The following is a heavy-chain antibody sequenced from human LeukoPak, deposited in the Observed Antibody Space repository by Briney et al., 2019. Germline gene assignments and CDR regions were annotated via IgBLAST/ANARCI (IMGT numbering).Heavy chain of an antibody. CDR2: ISTDGSVT. D-gene: IGHD3-10*01. CDR1: GFTFSNFG. V-gene: IGHV3-74*01. CDR3: ARIGGSGSYSGHYFDH. Sequence: GGSLRLSCAASGFTFSNFGMHWVRRAPGKGLVWVSRISTDGSVTSYADSVKGRFTISRDNAKNTMYLQMNSLRAEDTAVYYCARIGGSGSYSGHYFDHWGQGTLVTVSS. J-gene: IGHJ4*02.